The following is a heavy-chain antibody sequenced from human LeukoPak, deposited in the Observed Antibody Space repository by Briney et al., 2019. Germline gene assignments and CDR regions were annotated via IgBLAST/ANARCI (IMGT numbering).Heavy chain of an antibody. CDR3: ARMGVSYYYDSSTYYPTAFDV. V-gene: IGHV4-38-2*01. CDR1: GYSISSGYY. J-gene: IGHJ3*01. CDR2: IFHSGSI. Sequence: SETLSLTCAVSGYSISSGYYWGWIRKSPGKGLEWIATIFHSGSIYYNPSLKSRVTLSVDTSKNQFSLRLNSVTAADTALYYCARMGVSYYYDSSTYYPTAFDVWGKGTMVSVSS. D-gene: IGHD3-22*01.